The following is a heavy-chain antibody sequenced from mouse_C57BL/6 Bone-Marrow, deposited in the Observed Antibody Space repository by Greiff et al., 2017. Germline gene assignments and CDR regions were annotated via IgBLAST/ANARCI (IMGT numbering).Heavy chain of an antibody. Sequence: VQLQQPGAELVKPGASVQLSCKASGYTFTSYWMPWVKQRPGQGLEWIGMIHPNSGSTNYNEKFKSKATLTVNNCSSTAYMQLCSLTSEDSAVYYCAIAYYSNSYYAMDYWGQGTSVTVSS. CDR2: IHPNSGST. CDR3: AIAYYSNSYYAMDY. V-gene: IGHV1-64*01. J-gene: IGHJ4*01. CDR1: GYTFTSYW. D-gene: IGHD2-5*01.